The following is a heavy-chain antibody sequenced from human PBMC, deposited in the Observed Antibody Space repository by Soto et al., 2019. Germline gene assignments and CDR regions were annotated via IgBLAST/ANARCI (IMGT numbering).Heavy chain of an antibody. CDR2: IYPGDSDT. CDR3: GATTGMGNYYLYY. Sequence: EVQLVQSGAEVKKPGESLKISCKASGHNLINFWIGWVRQMPGKGPEWMGSIYPGDSDTRYSPSFQGQVTISADKSISTAYLQWSSLKASDAAMYYCGATTGMGNYYLYYWGQGTLGTFSA. V-gene: IGHV5-51*03. D-gene: IGHD6-13*01. CDR1: GHNLINFW. J-gene: IGHJ4*02.